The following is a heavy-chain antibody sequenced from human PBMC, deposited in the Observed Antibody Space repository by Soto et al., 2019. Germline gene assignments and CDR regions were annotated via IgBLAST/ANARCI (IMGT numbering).Heavy chain of an antibody. CDR1: GFIFSTYV. CDR2: ISNDGSNK. V-gene: IGHV3-30-3*01. J-gene: IGHJ4*02. Sequence: LRLSCAASGFIFSTYVMHWVRQAPGKGLEWVAVISNDGSNKHYADSVKGCFTISRDNSKSTLYVQMNSLRAEDTAVYYCARSYCGDDCALDHWGQGTLVTVSS. CDR3: ARSYCGDDCALDH. D-gene: IGHD2-21*02.